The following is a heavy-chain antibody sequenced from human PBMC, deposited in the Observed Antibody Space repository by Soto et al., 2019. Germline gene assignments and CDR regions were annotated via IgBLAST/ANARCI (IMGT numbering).Heavy chain of an antibody. V-gene: IGHV3-23*01. CDR1: GFTFSSYA. CDR3: AKRGQHCSTSCYAPSSYYYYYMDV. CDR2: ISGSGGST. D-gene: IGHD2-2*01. Sequence: GGSLRLSCAASGFTFSSYAMSWVRQAPGKGLEWVSAISGSGGSTYYADSVKGRFTISRDNSKNTLYLQMNSLRAEDTAVYYCAKRGQHCSTSCYAPSSYYYYYMDVWGKGTTVTVSS. J-gene: IGHJ6*03.